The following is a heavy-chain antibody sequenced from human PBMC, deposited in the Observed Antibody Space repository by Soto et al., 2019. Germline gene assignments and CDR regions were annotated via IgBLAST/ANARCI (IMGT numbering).Heavy chain of an antibody. V-gene: IGHV3-48*03. CDR2: ISSSGDSR. CDR3: GRQVGYSREGGSDS. J-gene: IGHJ4*02. CDR1: GFIFSTYE. Sequence: EVRLEESGGGRVQPGGSLRLSCVASGFIFSTYEMNWVRQAPGQGLEWIAYISSSGDSRSYADSVKGRFTVSRDNAQASVYLQMNSLKPEDTGFFYCGRQVGYSREGGSDSWGQGTPVTVSS. D-gene: IGHD5-12*01.